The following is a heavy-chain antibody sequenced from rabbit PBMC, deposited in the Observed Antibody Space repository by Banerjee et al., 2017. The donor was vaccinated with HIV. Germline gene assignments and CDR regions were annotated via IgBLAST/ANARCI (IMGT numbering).Heavy chain of an antibody. V-gene: IGHV1S45*01. J-gene: IGHJ4*01. CDR2: INTSSGST. Sequence: QEQLEESGGDLVKPEGSLTLTCTASGFSFSNKYVMCWVRQAPGKGLEWIACINTSSGSTNYASWVTGRYTISLDNAQNTVFLQMTSLTDADTATYFCARDQFTSSRGYFSLWGPGTLVTVS. CDR1: GFSFSNKYV. CDR3: ARDQFTSSRGYFSL. D-gene: IGHD1-1*01.